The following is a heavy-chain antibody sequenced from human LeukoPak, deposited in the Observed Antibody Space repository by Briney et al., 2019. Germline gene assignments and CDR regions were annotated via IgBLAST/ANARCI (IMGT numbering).Heavy chain of an antibody. CDR3: AKDRGLMVYATNFDY. CDR1: GFTFSSYA. V-gene: IGHV3-23*01. CDR2: ISGSGGST. Sequence: GGSLRLSCAASGFTFSSYAMSWVRQAPGKGLEWVSAISGSGGSTYYADSVKGRFTISRDNSKNTLYLQMNSLRAEDTAVYYCAKDRGLMVYATNFDYWGQGTLVTVSS. D-gene: IGHD2-8*01. J-gene: IGHJ4*02.